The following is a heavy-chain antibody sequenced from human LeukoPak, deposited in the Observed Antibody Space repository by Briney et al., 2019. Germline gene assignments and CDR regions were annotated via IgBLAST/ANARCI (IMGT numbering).Heavy chain of an antibody. J-gene: IGHJ4*02. V-gene: IGHV3-7*01. CDR3: ARHRYFYFDL. D-gene: IGHD3-9*01. Sequence: GGSLRLSCAASGFTFSLHYMGWVRQTPGKGLEWVANIKEDGSDTFYVDSVKGRFTISRDNAKNSVYLQMNILRAEDTAVYYRARHRYFYFDLWGQGTLVNVSS. CDR1: GFTFSLHY. CDR2: IKEDGSDT.